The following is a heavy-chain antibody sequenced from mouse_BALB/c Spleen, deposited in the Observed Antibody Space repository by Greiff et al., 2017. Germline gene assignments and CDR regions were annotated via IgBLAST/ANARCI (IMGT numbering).Heavy chain of an antibody. V-gene: IGHV7-3*02. CDR3: ARDKGASYAMDY. CDR2: IRNKANGYTT. CDR1: GFTFTDYY. J-gene: IGHJ4*01. Sequence: EVKLMESGGGLVQPGGSLRLSCATSGFTFTDYYMSWVRQPPGKALEWLGFIRNKANGYTTEYSASVTGRFTISRDNSQSILYLQMNTLRAEDSATYYCARDKGASYAMDYWGQGTSDTVSS. D-gene: IGHD6-1*01.